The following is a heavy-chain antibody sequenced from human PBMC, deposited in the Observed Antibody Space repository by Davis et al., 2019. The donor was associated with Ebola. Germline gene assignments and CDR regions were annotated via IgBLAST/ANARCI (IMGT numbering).Heavy chain of an antibody. CDR3: ARGFYVDIVATINFDY. J-gene: IGHJ4*02. V-gene: IGHV3-30-3*01. D-gene: IGHD5-12*01. CDR1: GFTFSSYA. Sequence: PGGSLRLSCAASGFTFSSYAMHWVRQAPGKGLEWVAVISYDGSNKYYADSVKGRFTISRDNSKNTLYLQMNSLRAEDTAVYYCARGFYVDIVATINFDYWGQGTLVTVSS. CDR2: ISYDGSNK.